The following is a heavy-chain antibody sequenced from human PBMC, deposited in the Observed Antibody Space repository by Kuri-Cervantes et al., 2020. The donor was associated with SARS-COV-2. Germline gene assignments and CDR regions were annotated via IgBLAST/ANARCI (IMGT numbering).Heavy chain of an antibody. V-gene: IGHV4-34*01. J-gene: IGHJ5*02. D-gene: IGHD6-19*01. CDR1: GGSFSGYS. CDR2: INHSGST. Sequence: SETLCLTCVASGGSFSGYSWRWIRQPPGKGLEWIGEINHSGSTNYNPSHMSGVSISVDTSKNQFSLKLSSVTAADTAVYYCGRGRVRSSGLADWFDPWGQGTLVTVSS. CDR3: GRGRVRSSGLADWFDP.